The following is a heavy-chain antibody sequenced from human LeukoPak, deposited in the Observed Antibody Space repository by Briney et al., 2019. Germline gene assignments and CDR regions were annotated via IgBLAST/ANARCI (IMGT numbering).Heavy chain of an antibody. Sequence: GGSLRLSCTASGFTFSTYWMHWVRQAPGKGLVWVSRVNGDGTSTVYADSVKSRFTISRDNAKNTLYLQMNSLRAEDTAVYYCARDLSPAHFWGQGTLVTVSS. V-gene: IGHV3-74*01. CDR2: VNGDGTST. D-gene: IGHD2/OR15-2a*01. CDR3: ARDLSPAHF. J-gene: IGHJ4*02. CDR1: GFTFSTYW.